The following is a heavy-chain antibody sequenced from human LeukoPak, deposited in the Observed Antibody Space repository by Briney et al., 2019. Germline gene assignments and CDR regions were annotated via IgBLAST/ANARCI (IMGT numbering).Heavy chain of an antibody. CDR2: ISGSGGST. V-gene: IGHV3-23*01. CDR1: GIPFSSQV. J-gene: IGHJ4*02. Sequence: GSLKLSLSASGIPFSSQVMSWVRQAPGEGLEWVPAISGSGGSTYYADSVKGRFTISRDNSKNTLYLQMNSLRAEDTAVYYCAKRGPAGAGRSPDYFDYWGQGTLVTVSS. CDR3: AKRGPAGAGRSPDYFDY. D-gene: IGHD6-19*01.